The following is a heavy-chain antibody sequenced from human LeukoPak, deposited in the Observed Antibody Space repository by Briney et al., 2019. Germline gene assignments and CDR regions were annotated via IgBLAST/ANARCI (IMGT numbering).Heavy chain of an antibody. J-gene: IGHJ4*02. Sequence: PSETLSLTCTVSGGSISSSSYYWGWIRRPPGKGLEWIGSIYYSGSTFYNPSLKSRVTISVDTSRIQFSLKLSSVTAADTALYYCARHDYGGNSAFDYWGQGTLVTVSS. CDR2: IYYSGST. V-gene: IGHV4-39*01. CDR3: ARHDYGGNSAFDY. CDR1: GGSISSSSYY. D-gene: IGHD4-23*01.